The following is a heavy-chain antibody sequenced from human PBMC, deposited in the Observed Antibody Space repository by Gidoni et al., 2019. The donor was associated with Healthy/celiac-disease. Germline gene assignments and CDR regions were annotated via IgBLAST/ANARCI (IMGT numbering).Heavy chain of an antibody. Sequence: QVQLQQWGAGLLKPSETLSLTCAVYGGSFSGYYWSWIRQPPGKGLEWIGEINHSGSTNYNPSLKSRVTISVDTSKNQFSLKLSSVTAADTAVYYCARGERGRYYDILTGYTQRADAFDIWGQGTMVTVSS. D-gene: IGHD3-9*01. CDR3: ARGERGRYYDILTGYTQRADAFDI. J-gene: IGHJ3*02. CDR2: INHSGST. CDR1: GGSFSGYY. V-gene: IGHV4-34*01.